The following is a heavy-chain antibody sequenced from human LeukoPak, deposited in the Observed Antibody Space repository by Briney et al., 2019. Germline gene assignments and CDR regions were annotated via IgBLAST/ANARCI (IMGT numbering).Heavy chain of an antibody. Sequence: PGGSLRLSCAVSGFTFSNYGTHWVRQAPGKGLEWVAFIRYNGNNKYYADSVKGRFTISRDNSKNMLYVQMNSPRTEDTAVYYCAKDRGYSSAWYVMGLDYWGQGTLVTVSS. CDR1: GFTFSNYG. CDR2: IRYNGNNK. J-gene: IGHJ4*02. D-gene: IGHD6-19*01. CDR3: AKDRGYSSAWYVMGLDY. V-gene: IGHV3-30*02.